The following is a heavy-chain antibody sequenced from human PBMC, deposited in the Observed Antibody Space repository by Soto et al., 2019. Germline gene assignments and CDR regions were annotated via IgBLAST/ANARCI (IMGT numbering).Heavy chain of an antibody. V-gene: IGHV1-46*01. Sequence: ASVKVSCKASGYTFTSYYMHWVRQAPGQGLEWMGIINPSGGSTSYAHKVQGRVTMTIDTSTSTAYVELRSLRSDDTAVYYCARDMGVNDNGDYVDYWGQGTRVTVSS. J-gene: IGHJ4*02. CDR1: GYTFTSYY. CDR2: INPSGGST. D-gene: IGHD4-17*01. CDR3: ARDMGVNDNGDYVDY.